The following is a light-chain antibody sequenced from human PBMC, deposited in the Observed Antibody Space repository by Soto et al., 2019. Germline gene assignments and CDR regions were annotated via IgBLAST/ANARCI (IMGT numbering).Light chain of an antibody. CDR1: QSVTSTS. CDR2: GAS. J-gene: IGKJ5*01. Sequence: DIALAQSPATLPLSTGERAPLSCRASQSVTSTSLAWYQQKPGQAPRLLMYGASSRATGTPDRISGGGSGTDFTLTISRLEPEDFAVYYCQHYVTSSITFGQGTRLEIK. V-gene: IGKV3-20*01. CDR3: QHYVTSSIT.